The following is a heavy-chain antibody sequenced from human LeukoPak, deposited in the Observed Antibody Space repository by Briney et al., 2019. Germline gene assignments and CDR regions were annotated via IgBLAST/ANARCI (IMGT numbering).Heavy chain of an antibody. Sequence: SVKVSCKASGGTFSSYTISWVRQAPGQGLEWMGRIIPILGIANYAQKFQGRVTITADKSTSTAYMELSSLRSEDTAVYYCARDRDGDILTGYPIRYFDLWGRGTLVTVSS. D-gene: IGHD3-9*01. V-gene: IGHV1-69*04. CDR3: ARDRDGDILTGYPIRYFDL. CDR1: GGTFSSYT. CDR2: IIPILGIA. J-gene: IGHJ2*01.